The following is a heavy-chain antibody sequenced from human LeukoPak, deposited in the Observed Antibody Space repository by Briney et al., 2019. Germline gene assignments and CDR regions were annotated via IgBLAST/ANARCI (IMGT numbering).Heavy chain of an antibody. CDR3: ASGYARSARHQSDF. D-gene: IGHD5-12*01. CDR2: INWNSGSI. Sequence: PGRSLRLSCAASGFTFDDYAMHWVRQAPGKGLEWVSGINWNSGSIGYADSVKGRFTISRDNAKNTLYLQMNSLRVEDTAVYYCASGYARSARHQSDFWGQGTVVTVSS. CDR1: GFTFDDYA. J-gene: IGHJ4*02. V-gene: IGHV3-9*01.